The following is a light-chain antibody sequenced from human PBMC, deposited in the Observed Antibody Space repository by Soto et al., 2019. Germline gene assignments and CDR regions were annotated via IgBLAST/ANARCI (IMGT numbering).Light chain of an antibody. Sequence: QSALTQPASVSGSPGQSITISCTGTSSDVGGYNYVSWYQQHPGKAPKFMIYDVSNRPSGVSNRFSGSKSGNTASLTISGLQAEDEADYYSSSYTTSNTLHIVFRTGTKFPVL. V-gene: IGLV2-14*01. CDR1: SSDVGGYNY. J-gene: IGLJ1*01. CDR2: DVS. CDR3: SSYTTSNTLHIV.